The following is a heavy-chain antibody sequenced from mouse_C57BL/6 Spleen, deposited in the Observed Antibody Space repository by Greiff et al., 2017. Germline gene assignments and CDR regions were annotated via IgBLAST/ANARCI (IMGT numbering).Heavy chain of an antibody. V-gene: IGHV1-22*01. CDR1: GYTFTDYN. D-gene: IGHD2-1*01. CDR2: INPNNGGT. CDR3: ARNIGWGNYEAWFAY. Sequence: EVQLQESGPELVKPGASVKMSCKASGYTFTDYNMHWVKQSHGKSLEWIGYINPNNGGTSYNQKFKGKATLTVNKSSSTAYMELRSLTSEDSAVYYCARNIGWGNYEAWFAYWGQGTLVTVSA. J-gene: IGHJ3*01.